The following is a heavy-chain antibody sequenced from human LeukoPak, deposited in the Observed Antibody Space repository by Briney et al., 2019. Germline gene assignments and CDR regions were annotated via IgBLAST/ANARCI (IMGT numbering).Heavy chain of an antibody. CDR1: GGSFSVYY. J-gene: IGHJ4*02. CDR2: INHSGST. CDR3: ARQGYYYDSSGYYPGGDY. D-gene: IGHD3-22*01. V-gene: IGHV4-34*01. Sequence: SETLSLTCAVYGGSFSVYYWSWIRQPPGKGLEWIGEINHSGSTNYNPSLKSRVTISVDTSKNQFSLKLSSVTAADTAVYYCARQGYYYDSSGYYPGGDYWGQGTLVTVSS.